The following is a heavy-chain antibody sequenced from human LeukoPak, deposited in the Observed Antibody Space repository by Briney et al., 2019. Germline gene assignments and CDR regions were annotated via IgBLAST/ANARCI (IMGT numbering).Heavy chain of an antibody. D-gene: IGHD3-3*01. CDR3: ARPTIFGVVITD. J-gene: IGHJ4*02. V-gene: IGHV1-46*01. CDR2: INPSGGST. Sequence: ASVKVSCKASGYTFTSYYMHWVRQAPGQGLEWMGIINPSGGSTSYAQKFQGRVTMTRDTSTSTVYMELSSLRSKDTAVYYCARPTIFGVVITDWGQGTLVTVSS. CDR1: GYTFTSYY.